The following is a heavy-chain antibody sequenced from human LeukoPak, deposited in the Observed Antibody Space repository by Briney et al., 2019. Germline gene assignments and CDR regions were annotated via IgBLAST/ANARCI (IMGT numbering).Heavy chain of an antibody. CDR3: ATDGSSGFFEY. J-gene: IGHJ4*02. V-gene: IGHV3-33*01. CDR2: IWNDGSNK. Sequence: GGSLRLSCALSGLRFRNYGMHWVREAPGKGLEGVAVIWNDGSNKYYADSVKGRFTISRDNSKNTLYLQMNRLRAEDTAVYYCATDGSSGFFEYWGQGTLVTVSS. CDR1: GLRFRNYG. D-gene: IGHD3-22*01.